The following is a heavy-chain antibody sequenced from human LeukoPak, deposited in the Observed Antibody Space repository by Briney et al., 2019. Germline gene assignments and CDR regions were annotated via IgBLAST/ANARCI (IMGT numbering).Heavy chain of an antibody. CDR3: VREASTSYYDSSGYYRQTETFDV. V-gene: IGHV4-61*08. Sequence: SGTLSLTCAVSGDSVSSDAYYWHWLRRSPGKGLEWLGFVYYSGRTKYSPSLKSRVTISIDKSENQVSLRLRSVTAADTAMYFCVREASTSYYDSSGYYRQTETFDVWGLGTMVTVSS. CDR2: VYYSGRT. J-gene: IGHJ3*01. CDR1: GDSVSSDAYY. D-gene: IGHD3-22*01.